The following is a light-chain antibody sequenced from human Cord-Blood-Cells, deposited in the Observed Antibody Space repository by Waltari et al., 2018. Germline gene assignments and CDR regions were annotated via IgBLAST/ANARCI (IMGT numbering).Light chain of an antibody. CDR3: QSYDSSNRV. V-gene: IGLV6-57*03. Sequence: NSMLTPPHSVSESPGKTVTISCTRRRGSIATHYDPWYQQRPGSAPPTVIYEDNQRPSGVPDRFSGSIDSSSNSASLTISGLKTEDEADYYCQSYDSSNRVFGGGTKLTVL. CDR2: EDN. J-gene: IGLJ3*02. CDR1: RGSIATHY.